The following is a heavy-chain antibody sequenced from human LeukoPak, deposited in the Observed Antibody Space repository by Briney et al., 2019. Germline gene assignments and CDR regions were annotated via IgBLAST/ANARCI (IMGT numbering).Heavy chain of an antibody. CDR3: ARETYDSSGLDY. CDR1: GGSISSGSYY. Sequence: SQTLSLTCTVSGGSISSGSYYWSWIRQPAGKGLEWIGRIYTSGSTNYSPSLKSRVTISVDTSKNQFSLKLSSVTAADTAVYYCARETYDSSGLDYWGQGTLVTVSS. V-gene: IGHV4-61*02. J-gene: IGHJ4*02. D-gene: IGHD3-22*01. CDR2: IYTSGST.